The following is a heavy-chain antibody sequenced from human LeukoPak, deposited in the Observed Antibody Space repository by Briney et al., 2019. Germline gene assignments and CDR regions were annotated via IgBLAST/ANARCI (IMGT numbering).Heavy chain of an antibody. CDR2: INHSGST. J-gene: IGHJ4*02. CDR1: GGSFSGYY. V-gene: IGHV4-34*01. D-gene: IGHD3-10*01. CDR3: ARDGRFGELIQTYSTSFDY. Sequence: PSETLSLTCAVYGGSFSGYYWSWIRQPPGKGLEWIGEINHSGSTNYNPSLKSRVTISVDTSKNQFSLKLSSVTAADTAVYYCARDGRFGELIQTYSTSFDYWGQGTLVTVSS.